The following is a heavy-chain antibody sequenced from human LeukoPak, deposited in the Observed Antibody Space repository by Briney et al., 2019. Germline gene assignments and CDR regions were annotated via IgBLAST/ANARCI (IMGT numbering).Heavy chain of an antibody. CDR3: AGGYSYGGPSFDY. J-gene: IGHJ4*02. V-gene: IGHV4-59*01. CDR1: GGSISSYY. D-gene: IGHD5-18*01. Sequence: PSETLSLTCTVSGGSISSYYWNWIRQPPGKGLEWIGYIYYSGSTNYNPSLKSRVTISVDTSKNQFSLKLSSVTAADTAVYYCAGGYSYGGPSFDYWGQGTLVTVSS. CDR2: IYYSGST.